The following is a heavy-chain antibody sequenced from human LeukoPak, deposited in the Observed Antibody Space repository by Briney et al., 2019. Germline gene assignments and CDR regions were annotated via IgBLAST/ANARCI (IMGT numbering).Heavy chain of an antibody. V-gene: IGHV3-33*01. CDR2: IWYDGTRT. CDR1: GLNLSSYA. CDR3: ARDSGAVGGSSSDP. J-gene: IGHJ5*02. D-gene: IGHD6-6*01. Sequence: PGGSLRLSCAASGLNLSSYAMHWVRQAPGKGLEWVAVIWYDGTRTYYAESVKGRFTISRDNSKNTVYLQMNSLRVEDTALYYCARDSGAVGGSSSDPWGQGTLVTVST.